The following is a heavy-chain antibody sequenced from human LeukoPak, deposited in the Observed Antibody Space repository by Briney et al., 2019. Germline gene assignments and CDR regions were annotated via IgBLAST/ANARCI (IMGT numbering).Heavy chain of an antibody. Sequence: PGGSLRLSCAASGFTFSSYDMHWVRQATGKGLEWVSAIGTAGDTYYPGSVKGRFTISRENAKNSLYLQMNSLRAGDTAVYYCARLGYDYDAFDIWGRGTMVTVSS. J-gene: IGHJ3*02. CDR2: IGTAGDT. D-gene: IGHD5-12*01. CDR1: GFTFSSYD. V-gene: IGHV3-13*01. CDR3: ARLGYDYDAFDI.